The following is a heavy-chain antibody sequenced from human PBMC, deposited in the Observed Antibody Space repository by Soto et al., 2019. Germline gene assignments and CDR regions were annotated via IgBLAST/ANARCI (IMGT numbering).Heavy chain of an antibody. CDR2: INPFDGSR. CDR3: SRVDPGETSPFDH. CDR1: GYIFTSYY. D-gene: IGHD3-10*01. V-gene: IGHV1-46*03. Sequence: SVKVSCKASGYIFTSYYLHWVRQAPGQGLEWMGWINPFDGSRMFAQSFQGRVTFTRDTSTSTVYMELSGLRSDDTAVYYCSRVDPGETSPFDHWGQGTLVTVSS. J-gene: IGHJ4*02.